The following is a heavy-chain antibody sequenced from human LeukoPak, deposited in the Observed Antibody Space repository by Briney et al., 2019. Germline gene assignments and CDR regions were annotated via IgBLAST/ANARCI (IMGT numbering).Heavy chain of an antibody. CDR3: ARVGYSSGWYFDY. CDR2: ISSTSSYI. V-gene: IGHV3-21*01. Sequence: GGSLSLSCVASGFTFSSYGMHWVRQAPGKGLEWVSSISSTSSYIYYADSVKGRFTISRDNAQKSLYLQMNSLRAEDTAVYYCARVGYSSGWYFDYWGQGTLVTVSS. J-gene: IGHJ4*02. CDR1: GFTFSSYG. D-gene: IGHD6-19*01.